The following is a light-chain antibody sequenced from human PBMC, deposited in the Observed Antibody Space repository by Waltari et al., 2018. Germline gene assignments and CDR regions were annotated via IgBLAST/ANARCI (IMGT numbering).Light chain of an antibody. CDR1: SGHSPNL. J-gene: IGLJ3*02. CDR2: VNSEGRH. Sequence: QLVLTQSPSASASLGASVKPTCTLSSGHSPNLLAWLQPHPEKGPRYLMNVNSEGRHNKGVGIPDRFSGSSSGAELYLTISSLQSEEEADYYCQTGGHGTWVFGGGTRLTVL. V-gene: IGLV4-69*01. CDR3: QTGGHGTWV.